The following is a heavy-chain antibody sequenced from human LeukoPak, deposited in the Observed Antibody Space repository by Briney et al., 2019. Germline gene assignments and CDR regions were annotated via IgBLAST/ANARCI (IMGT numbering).Heavy chain of an antibody. CDR1: GYTFTSYD. V-gene: IGHV1-8*01. J-gene: IGHJ4*02. Sequence: ASVKVSCKASGYTFTSYDISWVRQATGQGLEWMGWVNPNSGNTGYAQKFQGRVTMTRNTSISTAYMELSSLRSEDTAVYYCATENTYYYGSGSHGDYWGQGTLVTVSS. D-gene: IGHD3-10*01. CDR2: VNPNSGNT. CDR3: ATENTYYYGSGSHGDY.